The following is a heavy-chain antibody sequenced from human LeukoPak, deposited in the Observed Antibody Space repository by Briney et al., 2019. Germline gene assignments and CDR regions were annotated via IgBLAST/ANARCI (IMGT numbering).Heavy chain of an antibody. J-gene: IGHJ6*03. D-gene: IGHD2-2*02. Sequence: HPGGSLRLSCAASGFTFSSYSMNWVRQAPGKGLEWVSYISSSSSTIYYADSVKGRFTISRDNAKNSLHLQMNSLRAEDTAVYYCAREGCSSTSCYIHYYMDVWGKGTTVTVSS. CDR2: ISSSSSTI. CDR1: GFTFSSYS. V-gene: IGHV3-48*01. CDR3: AREGCSSTSCYIHYYMDV.